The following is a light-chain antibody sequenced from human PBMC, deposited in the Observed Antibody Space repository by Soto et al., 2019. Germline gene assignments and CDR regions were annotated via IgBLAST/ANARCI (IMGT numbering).Light chain of an antibody. J-gene: IGLJ1*01. CDR3: SSYSSTSTRRL. CDR1: SNDIGGYNY. Sequence: QSVRAQPASGSGSPGESITIPCTGTSNDIGGYNYVSWYQQFPGKAPKLIIYDVTNRPSGVSFRFSGSKSGNTASLTISGLQAEDEAGYHCSSYSSTSTRRLFGAGTKVTVL. CDR2: DVT. V-gene: IGLV2-14*03.